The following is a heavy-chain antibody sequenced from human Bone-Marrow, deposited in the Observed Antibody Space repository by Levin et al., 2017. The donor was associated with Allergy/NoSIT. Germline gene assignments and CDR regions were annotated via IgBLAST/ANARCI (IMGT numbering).Heavy chain of an antibody. CDR2: ISVYSGNT. CDR3: ARQARATMRSWFDP. Sequence: GESLKISCKTSGYTFTNHDINWVRQAPGQGLEWMGWISVYSGNTNYSQKFQGRVTMTTDTSTSPAYMELRNLRSDDTAVYYCARQARATMRSWFDPWGQGTLVAGSS. V-gene: IGHV1-18*01. D-gene: IGHD2-2*01. CDR1: GYTFTNHD. J-gene: IGHJ5*02.